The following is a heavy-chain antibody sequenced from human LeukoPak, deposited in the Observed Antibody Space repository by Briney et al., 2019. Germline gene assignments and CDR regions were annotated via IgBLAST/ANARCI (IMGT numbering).Heavy chain of an antibody. J-gene: IGHJ4*02. V-gene: IGHV3-11*01. Sequence: PGGSLRLSCAASGFAFRNYYMDWIRQAPGKGLEWVAYISNSGTIIYYAESVKGRFTISRDNAKNSLYLQMNSLRAEDTALYYCARDLAMAGRDLDYWGQGTLVTASS. CDR2: ISNSGTII. D-gene: IGHD6-19*01. CDR3: ARDLAMAGRDLDY. CDR1: GFAFRNYY.